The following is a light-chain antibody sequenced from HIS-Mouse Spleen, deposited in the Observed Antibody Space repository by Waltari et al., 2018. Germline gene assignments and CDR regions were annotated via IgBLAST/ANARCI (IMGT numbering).Light chain of an antibody. CDR2: EGS. J-gene: IGLJ3*02. V-gene: IGLV2-23*01. CDR1: RSDVGNSNL. CDR3: CSYAGSSTWV. Sequence: QSALTQPASVSGSPGQSITISCPGTRSDVGNSNLVSWYQQHPGKAPKLMIYEGSKRPSGVSNRFSGSKSGNTASLTISGLQAEDEADYYCCSYAGSSTWVFGGGTKLTVL.